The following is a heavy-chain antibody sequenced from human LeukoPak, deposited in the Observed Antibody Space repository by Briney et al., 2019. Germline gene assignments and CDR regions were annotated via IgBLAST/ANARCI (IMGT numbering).Heavy chain of an antibody. V-gene: IGHV3-48*03. D-gene: IGHD3-16*01. Sequence: PGGSLRLSCAASGFTFSSYEMNWVRQAPGKGLEWVSYISSSGSTIYYADSVKGRFTISRDNSKNTLYLQMNSLRAEDTAVYYCARDWGKGDYWGQGTLVTVSS. CDR2: ISSSGSTI. CDR1: GFTFSSYE. CDR3: ARDWGKGDY. J-gene: IGHJ4*02.